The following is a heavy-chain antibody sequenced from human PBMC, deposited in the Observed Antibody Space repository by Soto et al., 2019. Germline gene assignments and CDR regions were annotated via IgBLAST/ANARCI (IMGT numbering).Heavy chain of an antibody. CDR1: GFTVSSNY. V-gene: IGHV3-53*04. CDR2: IYSGGST. Sequence: VQLVESGGGLVQPGGSPRLSCAASGFTVSSNYMSWVRQAPGKGLEWVSVIYSGGSTYYADSVKGRFTISRHNSKNTLYLQLNSLRAEDTAVYYCARAVGYCSGGSCYRRAFDIWGQGTMVTVSS. CDR3: ARAVGYCSGGSCYRRAFDI. J-gene: IGHJ3*02. D-gene: IGHD2-15*01.